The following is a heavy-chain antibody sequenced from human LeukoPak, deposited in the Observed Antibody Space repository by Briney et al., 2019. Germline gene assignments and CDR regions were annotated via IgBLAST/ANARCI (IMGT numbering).Heavy chain of an antibody. D-gene: IGHD3-10*01. Sequence: PGGSLRLSCAASGFTFSSYSMNWVRQAPGKGLEWVSSISSSSSSYIYYADSVKGRFTISRDNAKNSLYLQMNSLRAEDTAVYYCARVLYGSGSYDLDYWGQGTLVTVSS. V-gene: IGHV3-21*01. CDR3: ARVLYGSGSYDLDY. J-gene: IGHJ4*02. CDR2: ISSSSSSYI. CDR1: GFTFSSYS.